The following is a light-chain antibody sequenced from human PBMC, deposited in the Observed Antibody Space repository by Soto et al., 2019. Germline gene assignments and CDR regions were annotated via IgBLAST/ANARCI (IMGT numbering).Light chain of an antibody. V-gene: IGKV1-5*01. J-gene: IGKJ1*01. Sequence: DIQMTQSPTTLSGSVGDRVTLSCRASQTITSWLAWYQQKPGKAPKLLIYDASSLESGVPSRCSGSGSGTEFTLTISSLQPDDFATYYCQQHKSYPWTFGQGTKVDIK. CDR2: DAS. CDR1: QTITSW. CDR3: QQHKSYPWT.